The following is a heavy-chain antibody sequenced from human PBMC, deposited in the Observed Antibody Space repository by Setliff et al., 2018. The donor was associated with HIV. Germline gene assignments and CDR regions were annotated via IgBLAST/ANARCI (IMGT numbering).Heavy chain of an antibody. J-gene: IGHJ6*03. Sequence: GASVKVSCKTSGSTFTAFYINWVRQAPGQGLEWMGRIHPNSGGTASPQKFQGRVPMTRDTSISTASMELRSLRPDDTAVYYCVRNPHPTVVVPRDSHYYSMNILGRGTTVTVSS. D-gene: IGHD2-21*01. CDR1: GSTFTAFY. V-gene: IGHV1-2*06. CDR3: VRNPHPTVVVPRDSHYYSMNI. CDR2: IHPNSGGT.